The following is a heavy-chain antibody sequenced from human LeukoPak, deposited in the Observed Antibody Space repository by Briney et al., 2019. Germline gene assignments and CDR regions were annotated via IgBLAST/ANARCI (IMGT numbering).Heavy chain of an antibody. J-gene: IGHJ4*02. CDR2: IRNDGYRK. CDR3: AKDVSGQAY. CDR1: GFTLSNYG. Sequence: GGSLRLSCAASGFTLSNYGMHWVRQAPGEGLEWLALIRNDGYRKHYADSVKGRFTISRDIFKDTLYLQMNNLRPEDTAVYYCAKDVSGQAYWGQGTLLTVSS. D-gene: IGHD3-3*01. V-gene: IGHV3-30*02.